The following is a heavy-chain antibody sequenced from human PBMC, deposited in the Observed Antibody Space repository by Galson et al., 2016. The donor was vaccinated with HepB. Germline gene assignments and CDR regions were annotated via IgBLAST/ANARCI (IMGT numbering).Heavy chain of an antibody. J-gene: IGHJ4*02. CDR2: GDSDT. V-gene: IGHV5-51*01. CDR3: ASSGSDNVDFDY. Sequence: GDSDTRYSPSFQGQVTISADKSISTAYLQWSSLKASDTAMYYCASSGSDNVDFDYWGQGTLVTVSS. D-gene: IGHD5-12*01.